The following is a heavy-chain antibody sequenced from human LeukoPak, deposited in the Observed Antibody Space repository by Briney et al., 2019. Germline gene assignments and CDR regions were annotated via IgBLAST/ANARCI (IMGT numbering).Heavy chain of an antibody. J-gene: IGHJ4*02. Sequence: GGSLRLSCAASGFTVSGNYMSWVRQAPGKGLEWVSVIYTGGNTFYADSVKGRFTISRDNSKNTLYLQMNSLRAEDTAVYYCVGSLAYCGGDCRLGDYWGQGTLVTVSS. CDR2: IYTGGNT. D-gene: IGHD2-21*02. CDR3: VGSLAYCGGDCRLGDY. CDR1: GFTVSGNY. V-gene: IGHV3-66*01.